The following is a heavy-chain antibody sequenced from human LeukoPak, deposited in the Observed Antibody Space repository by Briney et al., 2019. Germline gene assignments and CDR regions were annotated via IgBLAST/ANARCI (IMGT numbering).Heavy chain of an antibody. Sequence: SVKVSCKASGGTFSSYAISWVRQAPGQGLEWMGGIIPIFGTANYAQKFQGRVTITADESTSTAYMELSSLRSEDTAVYYCAQDGIAVAAFDPWGQGTLVTVSS. CDR3: AQDGIAVAAFDP. J-gene: IGHJ5*02. V-gene: IGHV1-69*13. CDR1: GGTFSSYA. D-gene: IGHD6-19*01. CDR2: IIPIFGTA.